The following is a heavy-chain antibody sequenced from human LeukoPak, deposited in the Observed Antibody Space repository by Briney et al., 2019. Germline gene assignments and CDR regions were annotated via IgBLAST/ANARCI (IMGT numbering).Heavy chain of an antibody. J-gene: IGHJ4*02. D-gene: IGHD1-14*01. V-gene: IGHV1-2*06. CDR1: GHTVTRYD. Sequence: ASGKLCYKAAGHTVTRYDIQWGGQAAGQGVEGTARINPNSGGTNVDQKFQRSVTMTGDTYISTAYMELSRLKYDDTAVYYCTRGDRNEKFDFWGQGTLVTVS. CDR3: TRGDRNEKFDF. CDR2: INPNSGGT.